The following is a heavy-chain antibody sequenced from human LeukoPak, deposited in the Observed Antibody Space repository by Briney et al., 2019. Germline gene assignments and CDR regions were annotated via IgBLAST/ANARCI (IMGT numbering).Heavy chain of an antibody. J-gene: IGHJ4*02. CDR2: LNPNSGVT. Sequence: ASVKVSCKASGYTFNRCYMHWVRQAPGHGLEWMGWLNPNSGVTKYAQKFQGRVTMTRDTSISTAYMELSSLRSDDTAVYCCAREDNWNYDYWGQGTLVTVSS. CDR1: GYTFNRCY. CDR3: AREDNWNYDY. V-gene: IGHV1-2*02. D-gene: IGHD1-7*01.